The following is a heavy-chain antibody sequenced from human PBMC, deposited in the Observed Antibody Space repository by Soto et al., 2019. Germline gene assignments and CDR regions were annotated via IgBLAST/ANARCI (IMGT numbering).Heavy chain of an antibody. CDR1: GGTFSDYA. CDR3: AKDIGFQQHLFVFDL. CDR2: IIPMFSSS. J-gene: IGHJ4*02. Sequence: QVQLVQSGDEVKKPGSSVKVSCTASGGTFSDYAFSWVRQAPGQGLEWMGGIIPMFSSSSFAQKFQGRLTITADDSTSTAYMSLSSLGSADTAMYYCAKDIGFQQHLFVFDLWGPGTLVTVSS. D-gene: IGHD3-10*02. V-gene: IGHV1-69*01.